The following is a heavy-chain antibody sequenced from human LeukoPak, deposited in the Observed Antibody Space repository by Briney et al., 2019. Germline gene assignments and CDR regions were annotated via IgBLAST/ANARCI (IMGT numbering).Heavy chain of an antibody. J-gene: IGHJ4*02. CDR2: IYTSGNT. V-gene: IGHV4-61*01. CDR3: ARVWGYFDN. Sequence: PSETLSLTCTVSGGSISSNNYYWSWIRQSPGKGLEWIGFIYTSGNTNYNPSLKSRVTISVDTSKNQISLKLTSVTAADTAVYYCARVWGYFDNWGQGALVTVSS. D-gene: IGHD7-27*01. CDR1: GGSISSNNYY.